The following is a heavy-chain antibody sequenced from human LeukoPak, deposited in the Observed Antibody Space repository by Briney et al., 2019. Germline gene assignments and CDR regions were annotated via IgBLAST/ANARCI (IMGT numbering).Heavy chain of an antibody. J-gene: IGHJ6*02. V-gene: IGHV4-31*03. CDR3: ARDPTAGQYYYYGMDV. Sequence: SQTLSHTCTVSGGSISSGGYYWSWIRQHPGKGLEWIGYICYSGSTYYNPSLKSRVTISVDTSKNQFSLKLSSVTAADTAVYYCARDPTAGQYYYYGMDVWGQGTTVTVSS. CDR1: GGSISSGGYY. CDR2: ICYSGST.